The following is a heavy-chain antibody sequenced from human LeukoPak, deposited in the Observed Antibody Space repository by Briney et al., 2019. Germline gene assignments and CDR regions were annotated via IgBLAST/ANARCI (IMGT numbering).Heavy chain of an antibody. D-gene: IGHD2-2*02. J-gene: IGHJ3*02. CDR2: IRVSDGAR. CDR1: GFAFPTYA. Sequence: GGSLRLSCVASGFAFPTYAMMWVRHVPGKGLEWVSSIRVSDGARFYADSVKGRFTMSRDNPKNTLFLQMNSLRPEDTAVYYCANDGGDCSGTSCYSSDTFDIWGQGTMVTVSS. CDR3: ANDGGDCSGTSCYSSDTFDI. V-gene: IGHV3-23*01.